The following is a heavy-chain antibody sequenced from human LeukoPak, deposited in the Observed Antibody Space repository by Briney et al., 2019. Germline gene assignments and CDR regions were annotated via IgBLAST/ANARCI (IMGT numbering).Heavy chain of an antibody. CDR2: IYYTGTT. Sequence: PSETLSLTCSDSGGSISSAYWSWIRQPPGKGLEWIGYIYYTGTTNYNSSLKSRVTISVDRSKQLFSLKLSSVIAADTAGYYCARGPYYYLDVWGKGTTVTVSS. V-gene: IGHV4-59*01. J-gene: IGHJ6*03. CDR1: GGSISSAY. CDR3: ARGPYYYLDV.